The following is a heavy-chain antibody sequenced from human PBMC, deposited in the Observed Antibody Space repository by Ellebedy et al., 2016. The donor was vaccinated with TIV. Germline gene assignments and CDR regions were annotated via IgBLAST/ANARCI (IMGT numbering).Heavy chain of an antibody. CDR1: GGSFSGYY. CDR3: ARDVAAAGGV. V-gene: IGHV4-34*01. CDR2: INHSGST. D-gene: IGHD6-13*01. Sequence: MPSETLSLTCAVYGGSFSGYYWSWIRQPPGKGLEWIGEINHSGSTNYNPSLKSRVTISVDTSKNQFSLKLSSVTAADTAVYYCARDVAAAGGVWGQGTLVTVSS. J-gene: IGHJ4*02.